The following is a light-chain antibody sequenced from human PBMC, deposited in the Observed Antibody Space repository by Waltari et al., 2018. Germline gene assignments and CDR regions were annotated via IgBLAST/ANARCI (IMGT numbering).Light chain of an antibody. CDR1: ALPKQY. CDR3: QSADTSSTYWV. CDR2: KDK. J-gene: IGLJ3*02. Sequence: SYELTQPPSVSVSPGQTARINCSGDALPKQYVYWYQQKPGQAPLLVIFKDKGRPSGCPERISGSSSGTTVSLTISGVQAEDEADYYCQSADTSSTYWVFGGGTKLTVL. V-gene: IGLV3-25*02.